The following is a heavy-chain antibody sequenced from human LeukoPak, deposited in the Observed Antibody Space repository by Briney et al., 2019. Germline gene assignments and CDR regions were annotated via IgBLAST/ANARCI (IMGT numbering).Heavy chain of an antibody. CDR2: ISSSGSTI. V-gene: IGHV3-11*04. CDR1: GFTFSDYD. D-gene: IGHD3-22*01. CDR3: ARATLRDSSGYYVYY. Sequence: GGSLRLSCVASGFTFSDYDMSWIRQAPGKGLEWISYISSSGSTINYADSMKGRVTLSRDNAKNSLYLQMNSLRAEDTAVYYCARATLRDSSGYYVYYWGQGTLVTVSS. J-gene: IGHJ4*02.